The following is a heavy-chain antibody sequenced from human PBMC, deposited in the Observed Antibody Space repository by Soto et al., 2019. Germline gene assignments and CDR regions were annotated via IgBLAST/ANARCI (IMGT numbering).Heavy chain of an antibody. J-gene: IGHJ3*02. Sequence: SETLSLSCAVSGYSISSGYYWGWIRQPPGKGLEWIGSIYHSGSTYYNPSLKSRVTISVDTSKNQFSLKLSPVTAADTAVYYCARDYYDSSGYENGDAFDIWGQGTMVTVSS. CDR2: IYHSGST. V-gene: IGHV4-38-2*02. D-gene: IGHD3-22*01. CDR3: ARDYYDSSGYENGDAFDI. CDR1: GYSISSGYY.